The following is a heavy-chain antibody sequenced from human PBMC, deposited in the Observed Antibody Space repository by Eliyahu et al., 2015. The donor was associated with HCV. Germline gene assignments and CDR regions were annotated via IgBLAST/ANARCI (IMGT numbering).Heavy chain of an antibody. J-gene: IGHJ4*02. CDR2: ISDSATGT. CDR1: GFTFKIYA. D-gene: IGHD5-18*01. V-gene: IGHV3-23*01. Sequence: EVQLLESGGGLVQPGGSLRLSCAASGFTFKIYAMTWVRQAPGKGLEWVSQISDSATGTYYADSVKGRFTTSRDDSKNTLYLQMNSLRVEDTAVYYCARPYNGYTFGNLGPGNWGQGTLVTVSS. CDR3: ARPYNGYTFGNLGPGN.